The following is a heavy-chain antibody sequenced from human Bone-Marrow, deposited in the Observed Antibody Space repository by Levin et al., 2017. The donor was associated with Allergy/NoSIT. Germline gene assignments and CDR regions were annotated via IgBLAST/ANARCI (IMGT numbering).Heavy chain of an antibody. V-gene: IGHV4-31*03. D-gene: IGHD2-2*01. CDR3: ARGCRRSRTFDY. CDR1: GGSISSGGYY. Sequence: SQTLSLTCTVSGGSISSGGYYWSWIRQHPGKGLEWIGYIYYSGSTYYNPSLKSRVTISVDTSKNKFSLKLSSVTAADTAVYYCARGCRRSRTFDYWGQGTLVTVSS. CDR2: IYYSGST. J-gene: IGHJ4*02.